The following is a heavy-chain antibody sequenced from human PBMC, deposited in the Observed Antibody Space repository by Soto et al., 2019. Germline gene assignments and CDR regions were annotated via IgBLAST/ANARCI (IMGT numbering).Heavy chain of an antibody. CDR1: GGSISSYY. CDR2: IYYSGST. D-gene: IGHD5-12*01. J-gene: IGHJ4*02. CDR3: ARDQDGYNFFVC. V-gene: IGHV4-59*01. Sequence: SETLSLTCTVSGGSISSYYWSWIWQPPGKGLEWIGYIYYSGSTNYNPSLKSRVTISVDTSKNQFSLKLSSVTAADTAVYYCARDQDGYNFFVCWGQGTLVTVS.